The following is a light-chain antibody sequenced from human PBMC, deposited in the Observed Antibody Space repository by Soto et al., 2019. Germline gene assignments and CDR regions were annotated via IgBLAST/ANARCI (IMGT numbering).Light chain of an antibody. Sequence: QSVLTQPASVSGSPGQSITISCTGTISDVGGYNYVSWYQQHPGKAPQLMIYGVTNRPSGVSSRFSGSKSGNTASLTSSGLQAEDEADYYCSSFASISTLVFGGGTKVTVL. CDR3: SSFASISTLV. J-gene: IGLJ3*02. CDR2: GVT. CDR1: ISDVGGYNY. V-gene: IGLV2-14*01.